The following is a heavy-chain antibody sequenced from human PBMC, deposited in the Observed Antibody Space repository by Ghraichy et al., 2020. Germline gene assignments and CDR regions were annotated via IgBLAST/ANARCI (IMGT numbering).Heavy chain of an antibody. V-gene: IGHV3-13*01. CDR1: GFTISNYD. CDR2: ISTAGDT. Sequence: GESLNISCAASGFTISNYDMHWVRQATGKGLEWVSSISTAGDTYYPDSVKGRFTISRENAKNSLYLQMNSLRAGDTAVYYCARSDFDLWGRGTLVTVSS. CDR3: ARSDFDL. J-gene: IGHJ2*01.